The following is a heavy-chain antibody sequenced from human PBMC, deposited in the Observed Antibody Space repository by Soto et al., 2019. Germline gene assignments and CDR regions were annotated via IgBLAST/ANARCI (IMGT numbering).Heavy chain of an antibody. Sequence: GGSLRISCAASGFTFSNAWINWVRQAPGTGLEWVGRVKSKNDGGKTDFAAPVKGRFAISRDDSKNMVYLEMNSLQTEDTAIYYCTTDSYITSIIVRFDYWGHGTLVTVSS. CDR3: TTDSYITSIIVRFDY. J-gene: IGHJ4*01. CDR2: VKSKNDGGKT. CDR1: GFTFSNAW. D-gene: IGHD3-22*01. V-gene: IGHV3-15*07.